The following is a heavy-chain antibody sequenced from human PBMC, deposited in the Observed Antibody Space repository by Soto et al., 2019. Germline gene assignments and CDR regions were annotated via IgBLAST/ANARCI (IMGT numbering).Heavy chain of an antibody. CDR1: GCTFTSYG. V-gene: IGHV1-18*04. Sequence: GASVKVSCKASGCTFTSYGISWVRQAPGQGLERMGWISAYNGNTNYAQKLQGRVTMTTDTSTSTAYMELRSLRSDDTAVYYCATHKDYYDSSGYHHWGQGTLVTVSS. CDR2: ISAYNGNT. D-gene: IGHD3-22*01. J-gene: IGHJ5*02. CDR3: ATHKDYYDSSGYHH.